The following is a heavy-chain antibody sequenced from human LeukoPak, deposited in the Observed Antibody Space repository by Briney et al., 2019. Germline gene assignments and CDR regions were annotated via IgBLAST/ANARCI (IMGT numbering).Heavy chain of an antibody. CDR2: IKQDGSEK. CDR1: GFTFSTYW. CDR3: AKLSWGAHDAFDI. V-gene: IGHV3-7*03. Sequence: PGGSLRLSCAASGFTFSTYWMSWVRQAPGKGLEWVANIKQDGSEKYYVDSVKGRFTISRDNAKNSLYLQMNSLRAEDTAVYYCAKLSWGAHDAFDIWGQGTMVTVSS. J-gene: IGHJ3*02. D-gene: IGHD3-16*01.